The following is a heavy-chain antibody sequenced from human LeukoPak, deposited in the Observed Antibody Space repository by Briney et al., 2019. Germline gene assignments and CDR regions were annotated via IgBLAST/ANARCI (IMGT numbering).Heavy chain of an antibody. CDR2: ISGSGGST. V-gene: IGHV3-23*01. J-gene: IGHJ4*02. CDR1: GFTFSSYA. CDR3: AKVRDGELWLPYFDC. D-gene: IGHD5-18*01. Sequence: GGSLRLSCAASGFTFSSYAMSWVRQAPGKGLEWVSAISGSGGSTYYADSVKGRFTISRDNSKKTLYLQMNSLRAEDTAVYYCAKVRDGELWLPYFDCWGQGTLVTVSS.